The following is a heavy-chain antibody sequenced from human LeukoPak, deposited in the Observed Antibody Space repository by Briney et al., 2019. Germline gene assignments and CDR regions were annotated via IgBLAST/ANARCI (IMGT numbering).Heavy chain of an antibody. CDR1: GGSISIYY. CDR2: INHGGTT. V-gene: IGHV4-34*01. J-gene: IGHJ3*01. D-gene: IGHD2-2*01. CDR3: ARQPLNCITTTCYAFDV. Sequence: PSETLSLTCTVSGGSISIYYWSWIRQPPGKGLEWIGEINHGGTTNYNPSLKSRVIISVDTSKNQFSLNLNSVTAADTAVYYCARQPLNCITTTCYAFDVWGQGTMVTVSS.